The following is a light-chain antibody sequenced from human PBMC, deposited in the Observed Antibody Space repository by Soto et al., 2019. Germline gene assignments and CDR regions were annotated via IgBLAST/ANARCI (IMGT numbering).Light chain of an antibody. CDR3: VLLYGGAWV. CDR1: TGAVTIDYY. Sequence: QAVVTQEPSLTVSPGGTVTLTCALTTGAVTIDYYPNWFQRRPGQALRTLIYRTSNKHSWTPARFSGSLLGGKAALTLSGVQPEDEADYYCVLLYGGAWVFGVGTKLTVL. CDR2: RTS. V-gene: IGLV7-43*01. J-gene: IGLJ3*02.